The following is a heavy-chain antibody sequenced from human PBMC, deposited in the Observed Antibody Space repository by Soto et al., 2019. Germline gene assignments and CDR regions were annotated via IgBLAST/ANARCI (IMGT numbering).Heavy chain of an antibody. CDR3: AAAGGNEGIVVGTTFHS. J-gene: IGHJ4*02. D-gene: IGHD1-26*01. Sequence: QVQLEQSGAEVKKAGASVKVSCKVSGYTLSDLSVHWVRLTPGRGLEWMGGFGPEDGDTIYAQRFQGRVTMTEDTFTDTVYMELSSLRSEDTAIYHCAAAGGNEGIVVGTTFHSWGQGTLVTVAS. CDR1: GYTLSDLS. V-gene: IGHV1-24*01. CDR2: FGPEDGDT.